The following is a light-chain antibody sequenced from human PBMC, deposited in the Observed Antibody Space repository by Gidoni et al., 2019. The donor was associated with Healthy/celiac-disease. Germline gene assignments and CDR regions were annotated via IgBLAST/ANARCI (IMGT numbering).Light chain of an antibody. CDR2: AAP. J-gene: IGKJ2*04. CDR1: QSISSY. CDR3: QQSYSTPGS. V-gene: IGKV1-39*01. Sequence: DIQMTQSPSSLSASVGDRVTITCRASQSISSYLNWYQQKPGKAPKLLIYAAPSLQSGVPSRFSGSGSGTDFTLTIGSLQPEDFATYYCQQSYSTPGSFGQGTKLEIK.